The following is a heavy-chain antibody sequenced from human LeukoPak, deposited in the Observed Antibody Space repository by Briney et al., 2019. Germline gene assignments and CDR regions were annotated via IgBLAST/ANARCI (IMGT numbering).Heavy chain of an antibody. J-gene: IGHJ6*02. CDR1: GFTFSSYA. D-gene: IGHD3-10*01. Sequence: GGSLRLSCAASGFTFSSYAMGWVRQAPGKGLEWVSAISGSGGSTYYADSVKGRFTISRDNSKNTLYLQMNSLRDEDTAVYYCARVGPLWFGELFTPLPYYYYYGMDVWGQGTTVTVSS. V-gene: IGHV3-23*01. CDR3: ARVGPLWFGELFTPLPYYYYYGMDV. CDR2: ISGSGGST.